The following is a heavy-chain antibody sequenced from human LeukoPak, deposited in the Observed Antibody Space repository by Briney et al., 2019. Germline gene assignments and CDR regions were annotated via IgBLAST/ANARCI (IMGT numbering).Heavy chain of an antibody. D-gene: IGHD2-2*01. V-gene: IGHV4-34*01. CDR1: GGSFSVYY. CDR2: INHSGST. Sequence: SETLSLTCAIYGGSFSVYYWSWIRQPPGKGLEWIGEINHSGSTYYHPYLKSRATISVDPYKNQFSLKLNSVTAEDTAVYYYARGEPAYCSSISCSYDYWGQGNLVSVSS. CDR3: ARGEPAYCSSISCSYDY. J-gene: IGHJ4*02.